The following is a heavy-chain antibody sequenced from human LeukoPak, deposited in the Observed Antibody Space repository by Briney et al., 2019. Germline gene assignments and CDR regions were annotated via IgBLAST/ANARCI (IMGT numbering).Heavy chain of an antibody. CDR1: GFTFSTNA. J-gene: IGHJ4*02. Sequence: GGSLRLSCLTCGFTFSTNAMSWVRQAPGKGVEWISGISGSGASTYYADSVTGRFTISRDNSRNTLYLQMNSLRGDDTAVYYCAKDVGKWESLHFFDYWGQGTLVTVSS. D-gene: IGHD1-26*01. CDR3: AKDVGKWESLHFFDY. V-gene: IGHV3-23*01. CDR2: ISGSGAST.